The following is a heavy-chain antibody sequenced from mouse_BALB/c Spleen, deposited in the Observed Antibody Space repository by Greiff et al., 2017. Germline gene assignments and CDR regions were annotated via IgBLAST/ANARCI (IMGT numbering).Heavy chain of an antibody. Sequence: QVQLQQPGAELVKPGASVKLSCKASGYTFTSYYMYWVKQRPGQGLEWIGGINPSNGGTNFNEKFKSKATLTVDKSSSTAYMQLSSLTSEDSAVYYCTSYGYDVEPFAYWGQGTLVTVSA. CDR1: GYTFTSYY. D-gene: IGHD2-2*01. CDR2: INPSNGGT. V-gene: IGHV1S81*02. J-gene: IGHJ3*01. CDR3: TSYGYDVEPFAY.